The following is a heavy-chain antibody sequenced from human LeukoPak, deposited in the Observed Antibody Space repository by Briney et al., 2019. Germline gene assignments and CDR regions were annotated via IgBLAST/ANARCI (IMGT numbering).Heavy chain of an antibody. CDR2: INWDGSST. CDR3: ARGKYYYYMDV. V-gene: IGHV3-20*04. J-gene: IGHJ6*03. Sequence: PGGSLRLSCAASGFTFDDYGMSWVRQAPGKGLEWVSGINWDGSSTGYADSVKGRFTISRDNAKNSLYLQMNSLRAEDTALYYCARGKYYYYMDVWGKGTTVTVSS. CDR1: GFTFDDYG.